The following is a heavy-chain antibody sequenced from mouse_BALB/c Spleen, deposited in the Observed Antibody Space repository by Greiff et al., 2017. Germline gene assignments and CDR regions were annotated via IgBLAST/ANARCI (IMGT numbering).Heavy chain of an antibody. Sequence: QVQLKESGPGLVQPSQSLSITCTVSGFSLTSYGVHWVRQSPGKGLEWLGVIWSGGSTDYNAAFISRLSISKDNSKSQVFFKMNILQANDTAIYYCARNLNYGYGYYAMDYWGQGTSVTVSS. J-gene: IGHJ4*01. CDR3: ARNLNYGYGYYAMDY. CDR2: IWSGGST. D-gene: IGHD1-2*01. CDR1: GFSLTSYG. V-gene: IGHV2-2*02.